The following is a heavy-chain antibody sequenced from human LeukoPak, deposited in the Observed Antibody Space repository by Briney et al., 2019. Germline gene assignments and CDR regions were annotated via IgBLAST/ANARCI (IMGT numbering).Heavy chain of an antibody. CDR3: ARVTDSSGYYYGPNEY. CDR1: GGSFSGYY. D-gene: IGHD3-22*01. Sequence: SETLSLTCAVYGGSFSGYYWRWVRQTPGKGLEGIGEINHSGSTNYNTSLTRRVTISVDTSKNQFSLKLSSVTAADTAVYYCARVTDSSGYYYGPNEYWGQGTLVTVSS. V-gene: IGHV4-34*01. J-gene: IGHJ4*02. CDR2: INHSGST.